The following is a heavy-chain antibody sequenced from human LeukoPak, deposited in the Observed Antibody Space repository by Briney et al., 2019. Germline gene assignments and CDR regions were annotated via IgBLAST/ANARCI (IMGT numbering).Heavy chain of an antibody. CDR1: GFTFNYYD. CDR2: ISRSSSTI. D-gene: IGHD5-18*01. V-gene: IGHV3-48*01. J-gene: IGHJ3*02. CDR3: ARDGLYAYSYGSGAFDI. Sequence: GGSLRLSCAASGFTFNYYDMNWVRQAPGTGLEWISFISRSSSTIFYADSVKGRFTISRDNAKNSLYLQMNSLRAEDTAVYYCARDGLYAYSYGSGAFDIWGQGTMVTVPS.